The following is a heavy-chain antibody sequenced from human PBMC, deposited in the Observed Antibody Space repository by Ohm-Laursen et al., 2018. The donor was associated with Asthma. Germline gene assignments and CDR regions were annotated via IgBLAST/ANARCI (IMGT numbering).Heavy chain of an antibody. CDR1: GGSISSYY. CDR3: ARLNYYDSSGYPVDAFDI. Sequence: ETLSLTCPVSGGSISSYYWSWIRQPPGKGLEWIGYIYYSGSTNYNPSLKSRVTISVDTSKNQFSLKLSSVTAADTAVYYCARLNYYDSSGYPVDAFDIWGQGTMVTVSS. J-gene: IGHJ3*02. CDR2: IYYSGST. D-gene: IGHD3-22*01. V-gene: IGHV4-59*01.